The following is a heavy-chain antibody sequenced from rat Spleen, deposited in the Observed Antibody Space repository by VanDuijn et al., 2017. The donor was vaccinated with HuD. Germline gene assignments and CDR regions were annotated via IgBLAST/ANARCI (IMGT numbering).Heavy chain of an antibody. V-gene: IGHV5S13*01. J-gene: IGHJ2*01. Sequence: EVKLIESGGGLVQPGRSLKLSCAASGFNFNDYWMGWVRQAPKKGLEWVATISTSGSRTYYPDSVKGRFTISRDNAKNTQYLQMDSLRSEDTATYYCARLDRDSYAHFDYWGQGVMVTVSS. D-gene: IGHD1-12*01. CDR2: ISTSGSRT. CDR1: GFNFNDYW. CDR3: ARLDRDSYAHFDY.